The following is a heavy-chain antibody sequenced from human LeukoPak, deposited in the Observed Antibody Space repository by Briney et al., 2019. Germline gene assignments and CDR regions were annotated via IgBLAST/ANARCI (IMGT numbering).Heavy chain of an antibody. D-gene: IGHD3-10*01. J-gene: IGHJ5*02. Sequence: SETLSLTCTVSGGSISSGDYYWRWIRQPPGTGLEWIGYIYYSGSTYYNPSLKSRVTISVDTSKNQFTLKLSSVTAADTAVYYCARDNDSGSYYSWGQGILVTVSS. CDR2: IYYSGST. CDR1: GGSISSGDYY. CDR3: ARDNDSGSYYS. V-gene: IGHV4-30-4*08.